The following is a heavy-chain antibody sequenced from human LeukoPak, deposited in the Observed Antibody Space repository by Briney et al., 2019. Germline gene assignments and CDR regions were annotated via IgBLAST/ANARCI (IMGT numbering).Heavy chain of an antibody. J-gene: IGHJ5*02. CDR2: IIPILGIA. Sequence: ASVKDSCKASEGTFSSYAISWVRQAPGQGLEWMGRIIPILGIANYAQKFQGRVTITADKSTSTAYMELSSLRSEDTAVYYCARDETFSWFDPWGQGTLVTVSS. V-gene: IGHV1-69*04. D-gene: IGHD2/OR15-2a*01. CDR3: ARDETFSWFDP. CDR1: EGTFSSYA.